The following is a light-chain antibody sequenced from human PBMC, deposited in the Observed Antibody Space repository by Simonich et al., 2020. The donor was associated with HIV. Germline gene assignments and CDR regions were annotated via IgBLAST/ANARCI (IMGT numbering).Light chain of an antibody. J-gene: IGKJ5*01. CDR2: LGS. CDR1: QSLLHSNGYNY. CDR3: MQALQTPIT. Sequence: DIVITQSPLSLPVTPGEPASISCRSSQSLLHSNGYNYLDLYLQKPGQSPQLLIYLGSYRASGVPDRFSGSGSGTDFTLKISRVEAEDVGVYYCMQALQTPITFGQGTRLEIK. V-gene: IGKV2-28*01.